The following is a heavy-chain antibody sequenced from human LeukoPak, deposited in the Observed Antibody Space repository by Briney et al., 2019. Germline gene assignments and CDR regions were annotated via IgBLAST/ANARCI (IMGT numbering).Heavy chain of an antibody. V-gene: IGHV3-33*01. D-gene: IGHD5-12*01. CDR1: GFTFSSYG. CDR2: IWYDGSNK. J-gene: IGHJ4*02. CDR3: ARSYSGFSVVDY. Sequence: PGGSLRLSCAASGFTFSSYGMHWVRQAPGKGLEWVAVIWYDGSNKYYADSVKGRFTLSRDNSKNTLYLQMNSLRAEDTAVYYCARSYSGFSVVDYWGQGTLVTVSS.